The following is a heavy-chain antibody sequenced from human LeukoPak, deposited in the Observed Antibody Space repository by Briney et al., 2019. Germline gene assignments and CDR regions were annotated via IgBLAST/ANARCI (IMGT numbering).Heavy chain of an antibody. J-gene: IGHJ6*02. V-gene: IGHV3-48*02. CDR2: ISSSSSTI. CDR3: AKKAYYYYGMDV. Sequence: GGSLRLSCAASGFTFSSYSMNWVRQAPGKGLEWVSYISSSSSTIYYADSVKGRFTISRDNAKNSLYLQMNSLRDEDTAVYYCAKKAYYYYGMDVWGQGTTVTVSS. CDR1: GFTFSSYS.